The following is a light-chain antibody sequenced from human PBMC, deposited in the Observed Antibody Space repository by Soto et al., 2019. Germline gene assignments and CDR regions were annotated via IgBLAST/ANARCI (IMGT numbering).Light chain of an antibody. Sequence: QSVLTQPPSASGSPGQSVTISCTGTSSDVGGYNYVSWYQQHPGKAPKLMIYEVSKRPSGVPDRFSGSKSGNTASLTVSGLQADDEADYNCISYAGSNNFGVFGTGTKVTV. CDR3: ISYAGSNNFGV. CDR2: EVS. CDR1: SSDVGGYNY. J-gene: IGLJ1*01. V-gene: IGLV2-8*01.